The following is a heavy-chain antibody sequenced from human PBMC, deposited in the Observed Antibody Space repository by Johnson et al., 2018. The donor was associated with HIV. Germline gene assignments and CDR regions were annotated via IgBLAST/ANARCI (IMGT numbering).Heavy chain of an antibody. CDR1: GFTFSGSA. D-gene: IGHD2-2*01. CDR3: TTEKHAPRAFDI. CDR2: IKSKTDGGTP. J-gene: IGHJ3*02. V-gene: IGHV3-15*01. Sequence: VQLVESGGGLVQPGGSLKLSCVASGFTFSGSAMHWVRQASGKGLEWVGRIKSKTDGGTPDYAAPVKGRFTISRDDSKNTLYLQMNSLKTEDTAVYYCTTEKHAPRAFDIWGQGTMVTVSS.